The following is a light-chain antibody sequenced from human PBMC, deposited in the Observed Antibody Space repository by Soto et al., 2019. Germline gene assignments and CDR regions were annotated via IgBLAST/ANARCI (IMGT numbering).Light chain of an antibody. Sequence: EIVMTQSPDTLSVSPGERATLSCWASQSVSSNLAWYQQKPGQAPRLLIYGASTRATGIPARFSGSGSGTEFTLTISSLQSEDFAVYYCQQYNNWPITFGGGTKVEIK. CDR3: QQYNNWPIT. CDR1: QSVSSN. CDR2: GAS. V-gene: IGKV3-15*01. J-gene: IGKJ4*01.